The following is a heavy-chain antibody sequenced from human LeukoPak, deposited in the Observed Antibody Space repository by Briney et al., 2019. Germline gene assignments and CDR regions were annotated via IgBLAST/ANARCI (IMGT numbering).Heavy chain of an antibody. Sequence: GGSLRLSCAASGFTFSSYEMNWVRQAPGKGLEWVSYIGSSGSTIYYADSVKGRFTISRDNAKNSLYLQMNSLRAEDTAVYYCARDFSGMDVWGQGTTVTVSS. J-gene: IGHJ6*02. CDR2: IGSSGSTI. V-gene: IGHV3-48*03. CDR1: GFTFSSYE. CDR3: ARDFSGMDV.